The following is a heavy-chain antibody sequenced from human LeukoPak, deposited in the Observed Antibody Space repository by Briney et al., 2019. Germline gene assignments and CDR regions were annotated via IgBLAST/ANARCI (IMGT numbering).Heavy chain of an antibody. D-gene: IGHD1-26*01. V-gene: IGHV5-51*01. CDR3: ASAPIGSALIDY. CDR2: LYPGDSNT. CDR1: GYTFTSFW. J-gene: IGHJ4*02. Sequence: GESLKISCKGSGYTFTSFWIGWVRQMPGKGLEWMGILYPGDSNTRYSPSFQGQVTISADKSISTAYLQWSSLKASDTALYFCASAPIGSALIDYWGQGTLVTVSS.